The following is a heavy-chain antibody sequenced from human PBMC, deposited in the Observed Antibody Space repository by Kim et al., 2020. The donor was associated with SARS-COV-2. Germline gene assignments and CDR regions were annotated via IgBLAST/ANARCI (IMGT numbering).Heavy chain of an antibody. J-gene: IGHJ6*02. V-gene: IGHV5-10-1*01. D-gene: IGHD6-13*01. Sequence: TPPSQGHVTIAADKSISTAYLQWSSLKASDTAMYYCARRAAGSGNGMDVWGQGTTVTVSS. CDR3: ARRAAGSGNGMDV.